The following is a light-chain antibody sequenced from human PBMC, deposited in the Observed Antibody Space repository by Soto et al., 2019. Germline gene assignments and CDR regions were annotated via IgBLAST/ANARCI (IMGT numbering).Light chain of an antibody. J-gene: IGKJ1*01. CDR3: QEYDNWPPEGT. CDR2: GAS. Sequence: TVLTQSPATLSVSPGERASLSCRASQSVSINLAWYQQKPGQAPRLLIYGASTRATGIPARFSGSGSGTEFTLTINSLQSEDFAVYYGQEYDNWPPEGTFGQGTKVE. V-gene: IGKV3-15*01. CDR1: QSVSIN.